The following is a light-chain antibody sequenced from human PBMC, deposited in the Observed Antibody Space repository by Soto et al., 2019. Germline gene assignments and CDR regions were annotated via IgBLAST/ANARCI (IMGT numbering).Light chain of an antibody. Sequence: DIQMTQSPSTLSASVGDRVTITCRASQSISNWLAWYQQKPGKAPKLLIYKASNLESGVPSRFSGGGSGTEFTLTISSLQPDDFATYYCLQYSTYPLTFGGGTKVDIK. CDR3: LQYSTYPLT. J-gene: IGKJ4*01. V-gene: IGKV1-5*03. CDR1: QSISNW. CDR2: KAS.